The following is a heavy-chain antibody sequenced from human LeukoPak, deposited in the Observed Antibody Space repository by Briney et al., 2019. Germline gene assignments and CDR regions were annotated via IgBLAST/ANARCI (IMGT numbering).Heavy chain of an antibody. CDR2: INHSGST. D-gene: IGHD3-22*01. CDR3: ARRWGYYDSSGYYFRLDFDY. CDR1: GGSFSGSY. Sequence: SETLSLTCAVYGGSFSGSYWSWIRQPPGKGLEWIGEINHSGSTNYNPSLKSRVTISVDTSKNQFSLKLSSVTAADTAVYYCARRWGYYDSSGYYFRLDFDYWGQGTLVTVSS. V-gene: IGHV4-34*01. J-gene: IGHJ4*02.